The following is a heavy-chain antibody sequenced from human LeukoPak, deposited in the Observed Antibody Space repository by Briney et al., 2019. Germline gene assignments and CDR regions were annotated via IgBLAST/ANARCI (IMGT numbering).Heavy chain of an antibody. D-gene: IGHD6-19*01. Sequence: GGSLRLSCAVSGPTFSTYSMTWARQGPGKGLEWVSSIYNSGAKIFYADSVKGRFTISRDNSKNMLYLQMNSLRVEDTAVYYCAKDVAPDSGWDLDYWGQGTLVTVSS. V-gene: IGHV3-23*01. CDR1: GPTFSTYS. J-gene: IGHJ4*02. CDR2: IYNSGAKI. CDR3: AKDVAPDSGWDLDY.